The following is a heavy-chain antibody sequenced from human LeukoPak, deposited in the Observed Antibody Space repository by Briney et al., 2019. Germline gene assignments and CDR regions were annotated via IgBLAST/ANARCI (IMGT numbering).Heavy chain of an antibody. CDR1: GGTFSSYA. CDR2: IIPIFGTA. V-gene: IGHV1-69*13. D-gene: IGHD6-13*01. J-gene: IGHJ4*02. Sequence: ASVKVSCKASGGTFSSYAISWVRQAPGQGLEWMGGIIPIFGTANYAQKFQGRVTITADESTSTAYMELSSLRSEDTAVHYCAREGAAGTLFFDYWGQGTLVTVSS. CDR3: AREGAAGTLFFDY.